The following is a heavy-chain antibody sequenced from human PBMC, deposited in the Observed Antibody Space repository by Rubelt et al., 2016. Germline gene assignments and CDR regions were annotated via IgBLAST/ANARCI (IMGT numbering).Heavy chain of an antibody. CDR2: ISYDGSNK. D-gene: IGHD3-9*01. J-gene: IGHJ3*02. Sequence: VQLMESGGGLVQPGGSLRLSCAASGFTFSSYGMHWVRQAPGKGLEWVAVISYDGSNKYYADSVKGRFTISRDNSKNTLYPQMNGLRAEDTAGYYCAKDLRRNWRPDAVDIGGQGTMVTVSS. CDR1: GFTFSSYG. V-gene: IGHV3-30*18. CDR3: AKDLRRNWRPDAVDI.